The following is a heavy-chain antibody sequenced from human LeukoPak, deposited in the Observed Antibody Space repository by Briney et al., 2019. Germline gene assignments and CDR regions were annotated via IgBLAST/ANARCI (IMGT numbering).Heavy chain of an antibody. J-gene: IGHJ4*02. V-gene: IGHV4-59*12. CDR1: GGSISSYY. CDR3: ARVYITIFGVVIPQYFDY. Sequence: SETLSLTCTVSGGSISSYYWSWIRQPPGKGLEWIGYIYYIGSTNYNPSLKSRLTISLDTSKNQFSPKLSSVTAADTAVYYCARVYITIFGVVIPQYFDYWGQGTLVTVSS. CDR2: IYYIGST. D-gene: IGHD3-3*01.